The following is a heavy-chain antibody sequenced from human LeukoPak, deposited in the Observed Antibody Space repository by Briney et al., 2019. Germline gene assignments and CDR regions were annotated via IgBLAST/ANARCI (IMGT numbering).Heavy chain of an antibody. Sequence: GGSLRLSCAASGFTFSSYAMSWVRQAPGKGLEWVSAISGSGGSTYYADSVKGRFTISRDNSKNTLYLQMNSLRAEGTAVYYCAKVKNDILTGYYPYYFDYWGQGTLVTVSS. D-gene: IGHD3-9*01. J-gene: IGHJ4*02. CDR1: GFTFSSYA. V-gene: IGHV3-23*01. CDR3: AKVKNDILTGYYPYYFDY. CDR2: ISGSGGST.